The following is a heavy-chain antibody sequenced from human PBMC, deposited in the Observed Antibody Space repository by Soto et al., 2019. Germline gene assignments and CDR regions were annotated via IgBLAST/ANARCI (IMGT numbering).Heavy chain of an antibody. Sequence: QVQLQESGPGLVKPSETLSLTCTVSGGSVSSGSYYWSWIRQPPGKGLEWIGYIYYSGSTNYNPSLKSRVTISVDTSKNQFSLKLSSVTAADTAVYYCARGVGVAAPRAFDIWGQGTMVTVSS. CDR1: GGSVSSGSYY. D-gene: IGHD6-19*01. J-gene: IGHJ3*02. CDR2: IYYSGST. V-gene: IGHV4-61*01. CDR3: ARGVGVAAPRAFDI.